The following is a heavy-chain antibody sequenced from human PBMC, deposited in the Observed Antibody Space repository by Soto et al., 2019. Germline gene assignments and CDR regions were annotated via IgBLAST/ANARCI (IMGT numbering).Heavy chain of an antibody. Sequence: GGSLRLSCAASGFTFSSYAMSWVRQAPGKGLEWVSAISGSGGSTYYADSVKGRFTISRDNSKNTLYLQMNSLRAEDTAVYYCAKDSGNYYDSSGYSYGMDVWGQGTTVTVSS. CDR2: ISGSGGST. CDR3: AKDSGNYYDSSGYSYGMDV. D-gene: IGHD3-22*01. J-gene: IGHJ6*02. V-gene: IGHV3-23*01. CDR1: GFTFSSYA.